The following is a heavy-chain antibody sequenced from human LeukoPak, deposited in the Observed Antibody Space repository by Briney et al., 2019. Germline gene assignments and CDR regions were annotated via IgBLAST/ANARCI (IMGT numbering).Heavy chain of an antibody. CDR2: IYPVDSDI. Sequence: GKSLKISCKGSGYSINNYWIGWVRQMPGKGLEWMGIIYPVDSDIRYSPSFQGQVTISADKSISTAYLQWSSLKASDTAIYYCARQEYCSGGSCYTWFDPWGQGTLVIVSS. CDR3: ARQEYCSGGSCYTWFDP. CDR1: GYSINNYW. D-gene: IGHD2-15*01. V-gene: IGHV5-51*01. J-gene: IGHJ5*02.